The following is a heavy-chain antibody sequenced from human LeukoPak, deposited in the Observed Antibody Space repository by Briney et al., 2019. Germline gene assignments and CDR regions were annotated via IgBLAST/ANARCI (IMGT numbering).Heavy chain of an antibody. V-gene: IGHV3-30*02. CDR3: AKGGSSSWDYFDH. D-gene: IGHD6-13*01. J-gene: IGHJ4*02. Sequence: GGSLRLSCAASGFTFSSYGMHWVRQAPGKGLEWVAFIRYDGSNKYYADSVKGRFTISRDNSKNTLYLQMNSLRAEDTAVYYCAKGGSSSWDYFDHWGQGTLITVSS. CDR1: GFTFSSYG. CDR2: IRYDGSNK.